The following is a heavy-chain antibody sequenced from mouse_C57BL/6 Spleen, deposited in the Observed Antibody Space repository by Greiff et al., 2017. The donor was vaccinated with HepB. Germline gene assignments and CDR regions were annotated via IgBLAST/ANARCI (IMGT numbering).Heavy chain of an antibody. CDR1: GFTFSSYA. J-gene: IGHJ2*01. CDR3: ARDWDYYGSSLYYFDY. Sequence: EVQLVESGGGLVKPGGSLKLSCAASGFTFSSYAMSWVRQTPEKRLEWVATISDGGSYTYYPDNVKGRFTISRDNAKNNLYLQMSHLKSEDTAMYYCARDWDYYGSSLYYFDYWGQGTTLTVSS. D-gene: IGHD1-1*01. V-gene: IGHV5-4*01. CDR2: ISDGGSYT.